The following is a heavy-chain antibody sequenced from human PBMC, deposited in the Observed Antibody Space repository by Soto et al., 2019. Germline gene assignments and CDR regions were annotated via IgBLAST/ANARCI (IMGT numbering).Heavy chain of an antibody. CDR2: ISWNSNTI. V-gene: IGHV3-9*01. Sequence: PGGSLRLSCAASGFTFDNYAMHWVRQAPGKGLEWVSGISWNSNTIAYADSVKGRFTISADKSISTAYLQWSSLKASDTAMYYCARHGSVDTAIGYFDYWGQGTLVTVSS. J-gene: IGHJ4*02. CDR3: ARHGSVDTAIGYFDY. CDR1: GFTFDNYA. D-gene: IGHD5-18*01.